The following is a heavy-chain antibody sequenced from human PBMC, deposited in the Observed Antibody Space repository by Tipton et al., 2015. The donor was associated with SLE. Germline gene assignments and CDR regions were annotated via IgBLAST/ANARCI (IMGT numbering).Heavy chain of an antibody. CDR2: ISYDGSNE. V-gene: IGHV3-30*04. Sequence: SLRLSCVVSGFPFNNYAMHWVRQAPGKGLEWLAVISYDGSNEYYADSVKGRFTISRDNSKNTLYPQMNNLRGQDTAVYYCAKGSCSSTSCPRGMDVWGQGTTVTVSS. CDR1: GFPFNNYA. J-gene: IGHJ6*02. D-gene: IGHD2-2*01. CDR3: AKGSCSSTSCPRGMDV.